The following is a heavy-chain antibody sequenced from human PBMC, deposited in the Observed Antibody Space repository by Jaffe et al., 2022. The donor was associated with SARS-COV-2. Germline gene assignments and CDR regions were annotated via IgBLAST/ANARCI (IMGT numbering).Heavy chain of an antibody. D-gene: IGHD6-6*01. V-gene: IGHV3-23*01. CDR1: GFTFSAYA. CDR2: LSGSGGNT. CDR3: AKGAYSSSYPYYFDY. J-gene: IGHJ4*02. Sequence: EVQLLESGGGLVQPGGSLRLSCATSGFTFSAYAMSWVRQAPGKGLEWVSTLSGSGGNTYYADSVKGRFTISRDNSKNTLYLQMNLLRAEDTAVYYCAKGAYSSSYPYYFDYWGQGTLVTVSS.